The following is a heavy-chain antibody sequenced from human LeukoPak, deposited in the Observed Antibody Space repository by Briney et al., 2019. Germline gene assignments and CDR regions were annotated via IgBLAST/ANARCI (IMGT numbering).Heavy chain of an antibody. Sequence: GASVKVSCKASGGTFSSYAISWVRQAPGQGLEWMGGIIPIFGTANYAQKFQGRVTITADESTSTAYMELSSLRSDDTAVYYCARERVQLGRREGNWFDPWGQGTLVTVSS. CDR2: IIPIFGTA. CDR1: GGTFSSYA. V-gene: IGHV1-69*01. CDR3: ARERVQLGRREGNWFDP. D-gene: IGHD1-1*01. J-gene: IGHJ5*02.